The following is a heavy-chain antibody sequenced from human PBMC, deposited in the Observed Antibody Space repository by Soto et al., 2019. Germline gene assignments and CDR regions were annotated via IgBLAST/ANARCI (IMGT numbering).Heavy chain of an antibody. V-gene: IGHV1-69*01. CDR3: ATSTVGATTFPPHAFDI. CDR1: GGTFSSYA. CDR2: IIPIFGTA. Sequence: QVQLVQSGAEVQKPGSSVKVSCKASGGTFSSYAISWVRQAPGQGLEWMGGIIPIFGTANYAQKFQGRVTITADESTSTAYMELSSLRSEDTAVYYCATSTVGATTFPPHAFDIWGQGTMVTVSS. J-gene: IGHJ3*02. D-gene: IGHD1-26*01.